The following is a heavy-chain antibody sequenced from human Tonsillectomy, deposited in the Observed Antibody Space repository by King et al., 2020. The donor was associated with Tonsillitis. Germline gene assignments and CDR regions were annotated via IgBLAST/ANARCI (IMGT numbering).Heavy chain of an antibody. V-gene: IGHV4-34*01. J-gene: IGHJ5*02. Sequence: VQLQQWGAGLLKPSETLSLTCAVYGGSFSGYYWSWIRQPPGKGREWIGEINHSGSTNYNPSLKSRVTISVDTSKNQFSLKLSSVTAADTAVYYCAVLTWGVLSEGAWGQGTLVTVSS. CDR3: AVLTWGVLSEGA. CDR1: GGSFSGYY. D-gene: IGHD3-10*01. CDR2: INHSGST.